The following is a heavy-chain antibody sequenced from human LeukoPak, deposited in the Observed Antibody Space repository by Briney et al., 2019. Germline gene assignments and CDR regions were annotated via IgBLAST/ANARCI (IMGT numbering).Heavy chain of an antibody. CDR2: IKSKTDGGTT. V-gene: IGHV3-15*01. J-gene: IGHJ4*02. D-gene: IGHD2-2*01. CDR1: GFTFSNAW. CDR3: TTGPPAPYQLLSSFDY. Sequence: TGGSLRLSCAAFGFTFSNAWMSWVRQAPGKGLEWVGRIKSKTDGGTTDYAAPVKGKFTISRDDSKNTLYLQMNSLKTEDTAVYYCTTGPPAPYQLLSSFDYWGQGTLVTVSS.